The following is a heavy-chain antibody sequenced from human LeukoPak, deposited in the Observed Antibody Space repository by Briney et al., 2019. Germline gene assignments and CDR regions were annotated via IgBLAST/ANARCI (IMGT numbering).Heavy chain of an antibody. D-gene: IGHD3-10*01. CDR2: INHSGST. CDR1: GGSFSGYY. CDR3: ARAIWFGEGHDY. V-gene: IGHV4-34*01. Sequence: SETLSLTCAVYGGSFSGYYWSWIRQPPGKGLEWIGEINHSGSTNYKASLKSRITISVDTSKNQFSLKMSSVTAADTAVYYCARAIWFGEGHDYWGQGTLVTVSS. J-gene: IGHJ4*02.